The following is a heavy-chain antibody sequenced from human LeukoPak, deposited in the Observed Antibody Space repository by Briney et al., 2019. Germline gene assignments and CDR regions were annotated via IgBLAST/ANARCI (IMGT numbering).Heavy chain of an antibody. CDR2: IYHSGST. CDR3: ARASMVRGQTWFDP. CDR1: GGSISSGGYS. V-gene: IGHV4-30-2*01. D-gene: IGHD3-10*01. J-gene: IGHJ5*02. Sequence: SQTLSLTCAVSGGSISSGGYSWSWIRQPPGKGLEWIGYIYHSGSTYYNPSLKSRVTISVDRSKNQFSLKLSSVTAADTAVYYCARASMVRGQTWFDPWGQGTLVTVSS.